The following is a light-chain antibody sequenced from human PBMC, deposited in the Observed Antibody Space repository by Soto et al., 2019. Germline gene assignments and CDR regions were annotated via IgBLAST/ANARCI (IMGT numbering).Light chain of an antibody. V-gene: IGKV3-15*01. J-gene: IGKJ1*01. CDR3: QQYNNWPPWT. CDR1: QSFSSN. Sequence: IVMPQSPATQSLSPGQRATLSCRARQSFSSNLAWYQQKPGQAPRLLVYGASTRATGIPARFSGSGSGTEFTLTISSLQSEDFAVYYCQQYNNWPPWTFGQGTKVDIK. CDR2: GAS.